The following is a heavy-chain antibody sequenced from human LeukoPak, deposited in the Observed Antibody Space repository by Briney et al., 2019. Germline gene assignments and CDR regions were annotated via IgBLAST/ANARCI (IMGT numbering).Heavy chain of an antibody. CDR3: AKGEGVVQGWFDP. CDR1: GASISSGSFY. V-gene: IGHV4-61*02. Sequence: PSQTLSLTCTLSGASISSGSFYWSWIRQPAGKGLEWIGRLDSSGSTKYNPSLTSRVTISVDTSKNQFSLKLNSVTAADTAIYFCAKGEGVVQGWFDPWGQGTLVTVSS. D-gene: IGHD2-15*01. CDR2: LDSSGST. J-gene: IGHJ5*02.